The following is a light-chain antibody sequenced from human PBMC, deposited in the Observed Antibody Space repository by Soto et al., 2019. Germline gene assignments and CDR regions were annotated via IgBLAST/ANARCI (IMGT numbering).Light chain of an antibody. V-gene: IGLV7-43*01. CDR3: LLYYGGAQPVV. Sequence: QAVVTLEPSLTVSPGGTVTLTCASSTGAVTSGHYPNWFQQKPGQAPRALIYSTNKKHSWTPARVSGSLLGGKAALTLSGVQPEDEAEYYCLLYYGGAQPVVFGGGTKLTVL. CDR2: STN. CDR1: TGAVTSGHY. J-gene: IGLJ2*01.